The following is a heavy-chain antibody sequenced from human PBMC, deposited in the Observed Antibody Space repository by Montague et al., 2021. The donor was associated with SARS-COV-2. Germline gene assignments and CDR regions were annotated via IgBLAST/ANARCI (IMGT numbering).Heavy chain of an antibody. CDR3: TRDSRTSGWGYWYHGLDV. V-gene: IGHV4-59*01. J-gene: IGHJ6*02. CDR2: IYYSGST. Sequence: SETLSLTCTVSGGSISSYYWSWIRQPPGKGLEWIGYIYYSGSTNYNPSLKSRVTILVDTSKNQFSLKLSSVTAADTAVYYCTRDSRTSGWGYWYHGLDVWGQGTTVIVSS. CDR1: GGSISSYY. D-gene: IGHD6-19*01.